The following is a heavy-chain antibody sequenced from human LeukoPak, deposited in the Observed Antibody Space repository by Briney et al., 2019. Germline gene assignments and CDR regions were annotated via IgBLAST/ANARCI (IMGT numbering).Heavy chain of an antibody. CDR1: GYTFTGHY. Sequence: ASVKVSCKASGYTFTGHYMHWVRQAPGQRLEWMGWISGNTANTKYAQKLQGRVTMTTDTSTSTAYMELRSLRSDDTAVYYCARDDRDNTWSWWDPWGQGTLVIVSS. J-gene: IGHJ5*02. CDR2: ISGNTANT. CDR3: ARDDRDNTWSWWDP. V-gene: IGHV1-18*04. D-gene: IGHD1-1*01.